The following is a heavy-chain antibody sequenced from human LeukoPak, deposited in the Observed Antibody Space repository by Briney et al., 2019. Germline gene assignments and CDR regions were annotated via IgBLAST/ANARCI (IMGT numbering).Heavy chain of an antibody. V-gene: IGHV3-20*04. Sequence: GGSLRLSCAASGFTFDDYGMSWVRQAPGKGLELVSGINWNGGSTGYADSVKGRFTISRDNAKNSLYLQMNSLRAEDTALYYCARRGIAVAGNDYWGQGTLVTVSS. CDR2: INWNGGST. J-gene: IGHJ4*02. CDR1: GFTFDDYG. CDR3: ARRGIAVAGNDY. D-gene: IGHD6-19*01.